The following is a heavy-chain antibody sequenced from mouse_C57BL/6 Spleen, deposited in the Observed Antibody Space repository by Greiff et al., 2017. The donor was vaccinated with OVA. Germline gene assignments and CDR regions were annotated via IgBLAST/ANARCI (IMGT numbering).Heavy chain of an antibody. CDR2: IYPGDGDT. J-gene: IGHJ2*01. D-gene: IGHD1-1*01. V-gene: IGHV1-82*01. Sequence: QVQLQQSGPELVQPGASVKISCKASGYAFSSSWMNWVKQRPGKGLEWIGRIYPGDGDTNYNGKFKGKATLTADNSSSTAYMQLSSLTSEDSAVYFGARRGATVVATEYYVDYWGQGTTLTVSS. CDR1: GYAFSSSW. CDR3: ARRGATVVATEYYVDY.